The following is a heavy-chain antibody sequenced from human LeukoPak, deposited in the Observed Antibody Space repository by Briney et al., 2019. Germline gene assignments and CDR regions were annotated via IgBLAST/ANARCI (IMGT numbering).Heavy chain of an antibody. CDR1: GFSFSSSW. J-gene: IGHJ4*02. CDR3: ARADDSSSGYFDY. CDR2: INDDETST. Sequence: GGSLRLSCAASGFSFSSSWMHWVRQVPGKGLEWVSRINDDETSTTYAESVKGRFTISRDNAKNTLFLQMNSLRAEDTAVYYCARADDSSSGYFDYWGQGTLVTVSS. V-gene: IGHV3-74*01. D-gene: IGHD3-22*01.